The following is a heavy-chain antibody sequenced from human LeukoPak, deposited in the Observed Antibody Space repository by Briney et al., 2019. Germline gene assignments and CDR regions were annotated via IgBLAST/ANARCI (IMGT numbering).Heavy chain of an antibody. CDR2: INHSGST. CDR3: VRVVVPAAGFDP. J-gene: IGHJ5*02. V-gene: IGHV4-34*01. CDR1: GGSFSSYY. Sequence: SETLSLTCAVYGGSFSSYYWSWIRQPPGKGLEWIGEINHSGSTNYNPSLKSRVTISVDTSKNQFSLKLSSVTAADTAVYYCVRVVVPAAGFDPWGQGTLVTVSS. D-gene: IGHD2-2*01.